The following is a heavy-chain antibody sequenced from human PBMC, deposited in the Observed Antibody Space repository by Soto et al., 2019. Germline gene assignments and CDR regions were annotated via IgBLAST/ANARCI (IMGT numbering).Heavy chain of an antibody. V-gene: IGHV3-7*01. J-gene: IGHJ6*02. CDR2: IKHDGREK. CDR3: ARNQDTIFGPYYYGLDV. Sequence: SLRLSCAASQFTFSTYWMSWVRQAPGKGLEWVANIKHDGREKYYVDSVKGRFTISRDNAKNSLYLQLNSLRAEDTAVYYCARNQDTIFGPYYYGLDVWGQGTTVTVSS. CDR1: QFTFSTYW. D-gene: IGHD3-3*01.